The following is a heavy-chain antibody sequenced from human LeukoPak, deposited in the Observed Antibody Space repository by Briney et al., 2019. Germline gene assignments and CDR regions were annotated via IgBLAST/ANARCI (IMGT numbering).Heavy chain of an antibody. V-gene: IGHV1-8*01. CDR1: EYTFTNYD. CDR2: INPNSGNT. J-gene: IGHJ5*02. D-gene: IGHD3-16*01. Sequence: ASVKVSCKASEYTFTNYDINWVRQATGQGLEWMGWINPNSGNTGYTQEFQGRVTMTRNTSLSTAYMELTSLKSEDTAVYYCARSLGTYWGKDFLNWFDPWGQGTLVTVSS. CDR3: ARSLGTYWGKDFLNWFDP.